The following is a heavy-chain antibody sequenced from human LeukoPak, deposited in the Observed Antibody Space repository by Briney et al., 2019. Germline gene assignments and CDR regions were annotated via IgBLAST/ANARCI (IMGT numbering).Heavy chain of an antibody. CDR2: ISYDGSNK. Sequence: GGSLRLSCAASGFTFSSYAMHWVRQAPGKGLEWVAVISYDGSNKYYADSVKGRFTISRDNSKNTLYLQMNSLRAEDTAVYYCARGEESRNNWGEAFDIWGQGTMVTVSS. J-gene: IGHJ3*02. D-gene: IGHD1-1*01. CDR3: ARGEESRNNWGEAFDI. CDR1: GFTFSSYA. V-gene: IGHV3-30-3*01.